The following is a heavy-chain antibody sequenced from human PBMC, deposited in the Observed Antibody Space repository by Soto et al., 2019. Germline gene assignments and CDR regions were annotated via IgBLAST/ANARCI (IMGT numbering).Heavy chain of an antibody. CDR2: IYYSGST. CDR1: GGSISSYY. Sequence: SETLSLTCTVSGGSISSYYWSWIRQPPGKGLEWIGYIYYSGSTNYNPSLKSRVTISVDTSKNQFSLKLSSVTAADTAVYYCARQYGGSYADYWGQGTLVTIS. CDR3: ARQYGGSYADY. J-gene: IGHJ4*02. D-gene: IGHD1-26*01. V-gene: IGHV4-59*08.